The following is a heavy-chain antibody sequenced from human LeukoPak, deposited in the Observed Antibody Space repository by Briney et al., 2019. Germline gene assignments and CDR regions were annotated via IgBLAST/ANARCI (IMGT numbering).Heavy chain of an antibody. J-gene: IGHJ4*02. CDR1: GYTFTSYG. CDR2: ISAYNVNA. Sequence: ASVKVSCKASGYTFTSYGISWVRQAPGQGLEWMGWISAYNVNANFAQKLQGRVTMTTDTSTNTAYMELRSLRSDDTAVYYCASWAGYCSSNNCYATSLDYWGQGTLVTVSA. D-gene: IGHD2-2*01. CDR3: ASWAGYCSSNNCYATSLDY. V-gene: IGHV1-18*01.